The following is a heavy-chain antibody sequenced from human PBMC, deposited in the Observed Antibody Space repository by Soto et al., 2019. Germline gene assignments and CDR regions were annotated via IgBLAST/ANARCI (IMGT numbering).Heavy chain of an antibody. J-gene: IGHJ3*02. V-gene: IGHV4-59*08. CDR3: ARRNYGDYMDAFDI. CDR1: GGSISSYY. CDR2: IYYSGST. D-gene: IGHD4-17*01. Sequence: SETLSLTCTVSGGSISSYYWSWIRQPPGKGLEWIGYIYYSGSTNYNPSLKSRVTISVDTSKNHFSLKLSSVTAADTAMYYCARRNYGDYMDAFDIWGQGTMVTVSS.